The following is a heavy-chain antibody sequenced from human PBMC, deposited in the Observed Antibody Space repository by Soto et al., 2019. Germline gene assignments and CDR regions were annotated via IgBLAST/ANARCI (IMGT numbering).Heavy chain of an antibody. CDR1: GGTFSSYA. V-gene: IGHV1-69*13. Sequence: GASVKVSFKASGGTFSSYAISWVRQAPGQGLEWMGGIIPIFGTANYAQKFQGRVTITADESTSTAYMELSSLRSEDTAVYYCAGGKLPVSYFDYWGQGTLVTVSS. J-gene: IGHJ4*02. D-gene: IGHD1-26*01. CDR3: AGGKLPVSYFDY. CDR2: IIPIFGTA.